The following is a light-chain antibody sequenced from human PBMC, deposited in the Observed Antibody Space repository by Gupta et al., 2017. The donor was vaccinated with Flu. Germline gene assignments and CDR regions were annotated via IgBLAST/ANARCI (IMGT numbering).Light chain of an antibody. V-gene: IGLV3-21*02. J-gene: IGLJ3*02. Sequence: TDTITGGGNNMGSDGVYWYQQNPGTAPMLLVYEDSKRPSGMPERFSGAKSGTTATVNSTSVEAEEEADYYCEAEDTNMNYWVFGGGTKRTVL. CDR3: EAEDTNMNYWV. CDR1: NMGSDG. CDR2: EDS.